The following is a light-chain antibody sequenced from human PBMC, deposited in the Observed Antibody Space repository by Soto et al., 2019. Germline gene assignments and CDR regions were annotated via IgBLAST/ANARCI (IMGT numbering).Light chain of an antibody. CDR3: QQYSIYWNT. CDR1: QTISKN. V-gene: IGKV3-15*01. Sequence: ERMMTQSPATLSLSPGETATLSCRASQTISKNLAWYQQKPGQAPRLLIYDASTRATDIPDRFSGSGSGTEFTLTISSLKSEDFATYYCQQYSIYWNTFGQGTKLEIK. CDR2: DAS. J-gene: IGKJ2*01.